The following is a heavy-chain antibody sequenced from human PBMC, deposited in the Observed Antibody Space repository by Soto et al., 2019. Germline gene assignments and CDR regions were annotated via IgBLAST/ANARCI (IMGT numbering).Heavy chain of an antibody. CDR3: TLGSWSAETFDI. CDR2: ILPMLDIT. D-gene: IGHD6-13*01. J-gene: IGHJ3*02. V-gene: IGHV1-69*02. CDR1: GGTFSTYT. Sequence: SVNVSCKASGGTFSTYTIIWVRQAPGQGLEWMGRILPMLDITNSAQRFQGRVTITADKSTSTAYLELSSLRSEDTAVYYCTLGSWSAETFDIWGRGTMVTVSS.